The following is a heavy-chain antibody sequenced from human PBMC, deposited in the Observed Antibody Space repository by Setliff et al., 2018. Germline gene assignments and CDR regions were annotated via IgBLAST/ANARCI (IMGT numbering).Heavy chain of an antibody. V-gene: IGHV3-7*03. J-gene: IGHJ4*02. CDR3: AKGGTHESDC. Sequence: PGGSLRLSCAASGFTFSSYGMHWVRQAPDKGLEWVASINQDGGGESYVDSVKGRFTISRDNAKNSLYLQMNSLRVEDTAVYYCAKGGTHESDCWGQGTLVTVSS. CDR1: GFTFSSYG. CDR2: INQDGGGE. D-gene: IGHD3-16*01.